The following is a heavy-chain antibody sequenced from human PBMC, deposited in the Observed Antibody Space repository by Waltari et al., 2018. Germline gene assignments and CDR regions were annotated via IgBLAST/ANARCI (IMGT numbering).Heavy chain of an antibody. CDR3: ARDTAAALDY. V-gene: IGHV3-72*01. CDR1: GCTFTNHY. J-gene: IGHJ4*02. CDR2: TKNKAVNYIT. Sequence: EVQLVESGGGLVQPGGSVTLSCAASGCTFTNHYMNWVRQAPGRGLEWIGRTKNKAVNYITDYAASVQARFSVSRDDSRNSLFLPMNSLETEDTAVYYCARDTAAALDYWGQGTLVTVSS. D-gene: IGHD6-25*01.